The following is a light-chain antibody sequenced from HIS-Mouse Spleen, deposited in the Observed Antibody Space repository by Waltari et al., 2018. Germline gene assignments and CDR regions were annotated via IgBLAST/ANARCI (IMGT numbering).Light chain of an antibody. J-gene: IGLJ1*01. CDR3: SSYTSSSTYV. CDR2: DVS. Sequence: QSALTQPASVSGSPGQSITISCTGTSSDVGGYNYVSWYQQHPGKAPKLMIYDVSNRPSGGSNRFSGSKSGNTASLTSAGLQAEDEADYYCSSYTSSSTYVFGTGTKVTVL. CDR1: SSDVGGYNY. V-gene: IGLV2-14*03.